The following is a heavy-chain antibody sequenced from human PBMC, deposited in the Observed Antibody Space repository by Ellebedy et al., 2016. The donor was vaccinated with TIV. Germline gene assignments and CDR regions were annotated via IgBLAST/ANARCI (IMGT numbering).Heavy chain of an antibody. V-gene: IGHV3-23*01. D-gene: IGHD3-10*01. Sequence: GESLKISXAASGLSFSIYAMTWVRQAPGKGLAWVSTIGASGASTYYADSVKGRFTISRDNSKNTLHLQMNSLRAEDTAVYYCAKGSENDYWGQGTLVTVSS. CDR3: AKGSENDY. CDR2: IGASGAST. CDR1: GLSFSIYA. J-gene: IGHJ4*02.